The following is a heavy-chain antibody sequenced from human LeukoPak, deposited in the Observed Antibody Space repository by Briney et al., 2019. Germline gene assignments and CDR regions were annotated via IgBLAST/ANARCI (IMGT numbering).Heavy chain of an antibody. CDR1: GFAFSSYN. V-gene: IGHV3-48*02. Sequence: GGSLRLSCAASGFAFSSYNMNWVRQAPGKGLEWISYIGSSGSPTHYADSVGGRFTISRDNAKNSLYLQMNSLRDEDTAVYICARRPYSDTSGRLSDVWGQGTTVTVSS. J-gene: IGHJ6*02. D-gene: IGHD3-22*01. CDR3: ARRPYSDTSGRLSDV. CDR2: IGSSGSPT.